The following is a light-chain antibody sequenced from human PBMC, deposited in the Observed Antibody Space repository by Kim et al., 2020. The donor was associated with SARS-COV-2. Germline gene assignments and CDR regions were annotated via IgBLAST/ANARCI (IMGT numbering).Light chain of an antibody. CDR2: DAS. Sequence: VSPGERATLSCRASQSVTNYLSWYRQKPGQAPSLVIYDASNRATGIPARFSGSGSGTDFTLTISSLEPEDFAVYFCQQRSNSPITFGQGTRLEIK. V-gene: IGKV3-11*01. J-gene: IGKJ5*01. CDR1: QSVTNY. CDR3: QQRSNSPIT.